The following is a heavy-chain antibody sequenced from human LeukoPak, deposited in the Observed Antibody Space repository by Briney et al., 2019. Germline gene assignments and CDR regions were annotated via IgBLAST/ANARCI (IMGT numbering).Heavy chain of an antibody. J-gene: IGHJ4*02. CDR2: ISGDGGST. CDR1: GFTFEDYA. Sequence: PGGSLRLSCAASGFTFEDYAMDWVRQAPGKGLEWVSLISGDGGSTYYADSVKGRFTISRDNSKNSLYLQMNSLRTEDTALYYCAKDSSGYDYNFDYWGQGTLVTVSS. D-gene: IGHD5-12*01. CDR3: AKDSSGYDYNFDY. V-gene: IGHV3-43*02.